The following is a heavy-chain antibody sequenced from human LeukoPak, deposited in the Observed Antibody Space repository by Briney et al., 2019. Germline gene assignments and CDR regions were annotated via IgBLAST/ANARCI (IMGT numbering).Heavy chain of an antibody. Sequence: ASVKVSCKTSGYSFTDYYMHWVRQAPGQGLEWMGWINPNSGGTSSAQKFQGRVTMTRDTSITTVYMEVSWLTSGDTAIYYCARADRLDGGPYLIGPWGQGTLATVSS. D-gene: IGHD2-21*01. CDR3: ARADRLDGGPYLIGP. V-gene: IGHV1-2*02. CDR1: GYSFTDYY. J-gene: IGHJ5*02. CDR2: INPNSGGT.